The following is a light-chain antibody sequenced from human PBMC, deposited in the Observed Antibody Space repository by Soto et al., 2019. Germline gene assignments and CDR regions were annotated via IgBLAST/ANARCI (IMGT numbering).Light chain of an antibody. CDR3: SSYTSSSLV. CDR2: DVS. J-gene: IGLJ2*01. V-gene: IGLV2-14*01. CDR1: RSDVGGYNY. Sequence: QSVLTQPASVSGSPGQSITISCTGTRSDVGGYNYVSWYQQHPGKAPKLMIYDVSNRPSGVSNRFSGSKSGNTASLTISGLQAEDEADYYCSSYTSSSLVFGGGTQLTVL.